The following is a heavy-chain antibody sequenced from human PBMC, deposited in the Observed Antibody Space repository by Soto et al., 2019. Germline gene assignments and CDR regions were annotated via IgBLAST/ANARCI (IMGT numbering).Heavy chain of an antibody. J-gene: IGHJ3*02. Sequence: PGGSLRLSCAASGFTFSSYSMNWVRQAPGKGLEWVSSISSSSYIYYADSVKGRFTISRDNAKNSLYLQMNSLRAEDTAVYYCAREEAYCGGDCYSGAFDIWGQGTMVTVSS. CDR1: GFTFSSYS. V-gene: IGHV3-21*01. CDR3: AREEAYCGGDCYSGAFDI. CDR2: ISSSSYI. D-gene: IGHD2-21*02.